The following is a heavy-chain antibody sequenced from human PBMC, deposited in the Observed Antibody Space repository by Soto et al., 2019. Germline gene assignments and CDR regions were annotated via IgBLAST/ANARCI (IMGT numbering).Heavy chain of an antibody. V-gene: IGHV4-31*03. D-gene: IGHD3-16*02. CDR1: CGSISSGGYY. J-gene: IGHJ6*02. CDR2: IYYSGST. CDR3: ARDIADGYYGMDV. Sequence: TLSLTCTVSCGSISSGGYYWSWIRQHPGKGLEWIGYIYYSGSTYYNPSLKSRVTISVDTSKNQFSLKLSSVTAADTAVYYCARDIADGYYGMDVWGQGTTVTVSS.